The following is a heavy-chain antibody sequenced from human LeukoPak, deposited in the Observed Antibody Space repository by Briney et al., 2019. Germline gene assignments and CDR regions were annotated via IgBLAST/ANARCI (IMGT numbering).Heavy chain of an antibody. CDR2: IYSGGST. J-gene: IGHJ6*03. V-gene: IGHV3-66*02. Sequence: PAGSLRLSCAASGFTVSSNYMSWVRQAPGKGLGWVSVIYSGGSTYYADSVKGRFTISRDNSKNTLYLQMNSLRAEDTAVYYCAREVNEEYYYYNTDGLGKGATVTVSS. D-gene: IGHD1-1*01. CDR3: AREVNEEYYYYNTDG. CDR1: GFTVSSNY.